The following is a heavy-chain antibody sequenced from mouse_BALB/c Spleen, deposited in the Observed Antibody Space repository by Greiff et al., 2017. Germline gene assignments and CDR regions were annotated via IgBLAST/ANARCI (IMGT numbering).Heavy chain of an antibody. CDR3: VRHLGYGNFPFAY. CDR2: IRSKSNNYAT. J-gene: IGHJ3*01. Sequence: EVKLVESGGGLVQPKGSLKLSCAASGFTFNTYAMNWVRQAPGKGLEWVARIRSKSNNYATYYADSVKDRFTISRDDSQSMLYLQMNNLKTEDTAMYYCVRHLGYGNFPFAYWGQGTLVTVS. CDR1: GFTFNTYA. V-gene: IGHV10-1*02. D-gene: IGHD2-1*01.